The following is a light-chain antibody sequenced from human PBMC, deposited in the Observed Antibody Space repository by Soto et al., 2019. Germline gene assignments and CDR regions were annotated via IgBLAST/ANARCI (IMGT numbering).Light chain of an antibody. J-gene: IGKJ5*01. CDR1: QSVSSN. CDR2: GAS. V-gene: IGKV3-15*01. CDR3: RQYNNWPPIT. Sequence: EIVMTQSAATLSVSPGERATLSCRASQSVSSNLAWYQQKPGQAPRLLIYGASTRATGIPARFSGSGSGREFTLTISSLQSEDFAVYYCRQYNNWPPITFGQGTRLEIK.